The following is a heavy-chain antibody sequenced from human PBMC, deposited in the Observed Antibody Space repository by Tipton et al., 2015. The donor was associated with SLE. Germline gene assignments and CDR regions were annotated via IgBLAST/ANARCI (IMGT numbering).Heavy chain of an antibody. Sequence: SLRLSCAASGFAFSDFAMTWVRQAPGKGLEWVSVIYSGGSTSCADFVRGRFTISRDSLKNTVYLQMNSLRAEDTAMYFCARDSDYDFWRGHLDAFDMWGQGTMVTVSS. CDR1: GFAFSDFA. CDR3: ARDSDYDFWRGHLDAFDM. V-gene: IGHV3-53*05. CDR2: IYSGGST. J-gene: IGHJ3*02. D-gene: IGHD3-3*01.